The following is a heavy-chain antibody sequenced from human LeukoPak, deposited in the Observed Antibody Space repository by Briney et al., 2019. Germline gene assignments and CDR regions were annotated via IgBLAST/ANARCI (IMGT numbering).Heavy chain of an antibody. Sequence: SETLSLTCTVSGDSISSSDYYWSWIRQPPGKELEWIASINYGGTTYYNPSLKSRVTISVDTSKNQFSLRLGSVTAADTAVYLCARYVVYGSGKYYFDYWGQGSLVTVSS. CDR2: INYGGTT. CDR1: GDSISSSDYY. CDR3: ARYVVYGSGKYYFDY. D-gene: IGHD3-10*01. V-gene: IGHV4-39*01. J-gene: IGHJ4*02.